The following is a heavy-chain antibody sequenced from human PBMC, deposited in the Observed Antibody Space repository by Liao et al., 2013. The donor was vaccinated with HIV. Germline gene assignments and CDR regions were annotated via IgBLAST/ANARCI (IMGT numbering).Heavy chain of an antibody. CDR3: ARGLTTVTTVAWFDP. J-gene: IGHJ5*02. Sequence: QVQLQESGPGLVKASQTLSLTCTVSGGSISTGSYYWSWIRQPAGKGLEWIGRIYTSGSTNYNPSLKSRVTISVDTSKNQFSLKLSSVTAADTAVYYCARGLTTVTTVAWFDPWGQGTLVTVSS. D-gene: IGHD4-17*01. CDR2: IYTSGST. V-gene: IGHV4-61*02. CDR1: GGSISTGSYY.